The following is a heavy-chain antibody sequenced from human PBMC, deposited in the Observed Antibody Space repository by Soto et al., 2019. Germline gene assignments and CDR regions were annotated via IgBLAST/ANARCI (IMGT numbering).Heavy chain of an antibody. CDR1: GGSFSGYY. J-gene: IGHJ6*02. CDR3: ARHERITMVRGALYGMDV. V-gene: IGHV4-34*01. CDR2: INHSGST. D-gene: IGHD3-10*01. Sequence: SETLSLTCAVYGGSFSGYYWTWIRQPPGTGLEWIGEINHSGSTNYNPSLKSRVTISVDTSKNQFSLKLSSVTAADTAVYYCARHERITMVRGALYGMDVWGQGTTVTVSS.